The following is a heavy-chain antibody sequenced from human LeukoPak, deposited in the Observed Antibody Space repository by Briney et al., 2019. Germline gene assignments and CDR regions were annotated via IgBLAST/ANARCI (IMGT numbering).Heavy chain of an antibody. CDR2: FDPEDGET. Sequence: VASVKVSCKVSGYTLTELSMHWVRQAPGKGLEWMGGFDPEDGETIYAQKFQGRVTMTEDTSTDTAYMELGSLRSEDTAVYYCAIIHTADSSGYYFDYWGQGTLVTVSS. CDR3: AIIHTADSSGYYFDY. CDR1: GYTLTELS. D-gene: IGHD3-22*01. J-gene: IGHJ4*02. V-gene: IGHV1-24*01.